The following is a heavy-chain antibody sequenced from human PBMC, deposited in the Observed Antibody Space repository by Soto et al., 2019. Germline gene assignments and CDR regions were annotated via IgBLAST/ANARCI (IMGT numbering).Heavy chain of an antibody. V-gene: IGHV4-31*03. CDR3: ARDEEVNYSDYGGSDYYYGMDV. Sequence: QVQLQESGPGLVKPSQTLSLTCTVSGGSISSGGYYWSWIRQHPGKGLEWIGYIYYSGSTYYNPSLQSRVTISVDTSKNQFSLKLSSVTAADTAVYYCARDEEVNYSDYGGSDYYYGMDVWGQGTTVTVSS. CDR1: GGSISSGGYY. J-gene: IGHJ6*02. CDR2: IYYSGST. D-gene: IGHD4-17*01.